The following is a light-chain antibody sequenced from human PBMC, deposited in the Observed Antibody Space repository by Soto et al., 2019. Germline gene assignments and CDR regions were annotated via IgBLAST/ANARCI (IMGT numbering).Light chain of an antibody. CDR1: QTISIF. CDR3: QRSYGSPPWT. V-gene: IGKV1-39*01. Sequence: DIQMTQSPSSLSASVGDRVTITCRASQTISIFLNWYQQKPGKAPKLLIYGASTLQGGVPSRFSGSGSATDFTLTISRLQPEDFATYYCQRSYGSPPWTFGQGTKV. J-gene: IGKJ1*01. CDR2: GAS.